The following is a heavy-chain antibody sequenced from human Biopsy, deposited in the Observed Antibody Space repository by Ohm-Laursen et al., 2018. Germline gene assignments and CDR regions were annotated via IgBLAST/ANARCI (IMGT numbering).Heavy chain of an antibody. Sequence: SDTLSLTCTVSDGSINSNDYYWGWIRQAPGKGLEWLGSVHYSGATYYNPPLTSLATISVETAKNLFLLNLRSAAAADTAVYYCARPLRGGEYEGFDLWGPGTMVSVSP. D-gene: IGHD4-17*01. CDR1: DGSINSNDYY. CDR2: VHYSGAT. J-gene: IGHJ3*01. CDR3: ARPLRGGEYEGFDL. V-gene: IGHV4-39*01.